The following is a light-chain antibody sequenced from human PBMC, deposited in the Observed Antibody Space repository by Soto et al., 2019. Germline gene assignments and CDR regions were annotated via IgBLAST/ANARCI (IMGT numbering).Light chain of an antibody. Sequence: QSALTQPASVSGSPGQSITISCTGTSSDFGGYNYVSWYQQHPGKAPKLMIYDVSNRPSGVSNRFSGSKSGNTASLSISGLQAEDEADYYCSSYTSNSTPYVFGTGTKVT. J-gene: IGLJ1*01. CDR3: SSYTSNSTPYV. CDR1: SSDFGGYNY. CDR2: DVS. V-gene: IGLV2-14*01.